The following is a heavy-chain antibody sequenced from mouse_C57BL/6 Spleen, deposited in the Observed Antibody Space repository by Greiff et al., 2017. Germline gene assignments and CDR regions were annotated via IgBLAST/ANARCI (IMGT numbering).Heavy chain of an antibody. CDR3: ARSGYYGSSDVDY. V-gene: IGHV1-61*01. J-gene: IGHJ2*01. Sequence: QVQLQQPGAELVRPGSSVKLSCKASGYTFTSYWMDWVKQRPGQGLEWIGNIYPSDSETHYNQKFKDKATLIVDKSSSTAYMQLSSLTSEDSAVYYCARSGYYGSSDVDYWGQGTTLTVSS. D-gene: IGHD1-1*01. CDR1: GYTFTSYW. CDR2: IYPSDSET.